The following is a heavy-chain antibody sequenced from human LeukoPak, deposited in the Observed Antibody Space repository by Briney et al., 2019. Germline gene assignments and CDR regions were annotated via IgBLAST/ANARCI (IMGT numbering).Heavy chain of an antibody. D-gene: IGHD3-3*01. V-gene: IGHV4-59*01. Sequence: SETLSLTCTVSGGSMSTYYWTWIRQSPGKGLEWMGYIYHSGSTEYNPSLESRVTISVDTSKNQFSLKLRSATAADTAVYYCARSSRGLGYDFPFDYWGQGTLVTVSS. CDR1: GGSMSTYY. CDR3: ARSSRGLGYDFPFDY. CDR2: IYHSGST. J-gene: IGHJ4*02.